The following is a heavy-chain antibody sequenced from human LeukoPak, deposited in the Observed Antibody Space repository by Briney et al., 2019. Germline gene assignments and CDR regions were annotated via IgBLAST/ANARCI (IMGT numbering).Heavy chain of an antibody. CDR2: ISSSSSTM. D-gene: IGHD1-1*01. CDR1: GFTFSSYE. J-gene: IGHJ6*03. Sequence: GGSLRLSCAASGFTFSSYEMNWVRPAPGKGLEWVSYISSSSSTMYYADSVKGRFTISRDNAKNSLYLQMNSLRAEDTAVYYCARVELERDVRYYYYYMDVWGKGTTVTVSS. V-gene: IGHV3-48*01. CDR3: ARVELERDVRYYYYYMDV.